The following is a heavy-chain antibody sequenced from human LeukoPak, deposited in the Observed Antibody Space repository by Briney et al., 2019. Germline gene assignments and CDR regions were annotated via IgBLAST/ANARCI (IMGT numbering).Heavy chain of an antibody. CDR3: ARYKYHFDY. D-gene: IGHD2-2*01. CDR2: VNPKTGDT. J-gene: IGHJ4*02. Sequence: ASVKVSCKASGYTFTGHFIHWVRQAPGQGLEWMGRVNPKTGDTTYAQKFQDRVTMTRDTSISTAYLDLSALRSDDAAVYYCARYKYHFDYWGQGTQVTVSS. CDR1: GYTFTGHF. V-gene: IGHV1-2*06.